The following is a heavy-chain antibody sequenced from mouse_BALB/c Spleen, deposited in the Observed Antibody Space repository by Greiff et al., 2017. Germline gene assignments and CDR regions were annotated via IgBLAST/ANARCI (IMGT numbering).Heavy chain of an antibody. CDR2: IYPGNVNT. J-gene: IGHJ2*01. CDR3: ARWGDDGYLDY. D-gene: IGHD2-3*01. V-gene: IGHV1S56*01. CDR1: GYTFTSYY. Sequence: VQLQQSGPELVKPGASVRISCKASGYTFTSYYIHWVKQSPGQGLEWIGWIYPGNVNTKYNEKFKGKATLTADKSSSTAYMQLSSLTSEDSAVYFCARWGDDGYLDYWGQGTTLTVSS.